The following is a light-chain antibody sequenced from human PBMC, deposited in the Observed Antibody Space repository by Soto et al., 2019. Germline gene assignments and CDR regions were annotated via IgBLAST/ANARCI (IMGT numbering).Light chain of an antibody. Sequence: QSALTQPPSVSGAPGQRVTISCTGSSSNIGAGYDVHWYQQLPGTAPKLLIYGNSNRPSGVPDRFSGSKSGTSASLAITGLQAEDVADYYCQSYDSRLSVVFGGGTKLTV. CDR1: SSNIGAGYD. J-gene: IGLJ2*01. CDR3: QSYDSRLSVV. V-gene: IGLV1-40*01. CDR2: GNS.